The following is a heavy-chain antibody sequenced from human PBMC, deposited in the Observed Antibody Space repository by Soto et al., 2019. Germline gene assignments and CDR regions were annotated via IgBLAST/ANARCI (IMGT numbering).Heavy chain of an antibody. CDR3: ARAWSGPPYYYYMDV. Sequence: PSETLSLTCTVSGGSISSYYWSWIRQPPGKGLEWIGYIYYSGSTNYNPSLKSRVTISVDTSKNQFSLKLSSVTAADTAVYYCARAWSGPPYYYYMDVWGKGTTVTVSS. V-gene: IGHV4-59*01. CDR1: GGSISSYY. D-gene: IGHD3-3*01. CDR2: IYYSGST. J-gene: IGHJ6*03.